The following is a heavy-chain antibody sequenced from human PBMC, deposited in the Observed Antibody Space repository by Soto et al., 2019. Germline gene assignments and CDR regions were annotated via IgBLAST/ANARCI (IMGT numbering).Heavy chain of an antibody. Sequence: PGGSLRLSCAASGFTFNNYAMNWVRQAPGKGLEWVSGISDSGKNIYYTDSMKGRITISRDNSEDTLYLQMNSLRVDDTAVYYCAKSSPGNYDILTGYREVYPYYAMDVWGKGTTVTVSS. D-gene: IGHD3-9*01. J-gene: IGHJ6*04. CDR1: GFTFNNYA. V-gene: IGHV3-23*01. CDR3: AKSSPGNYDILTGYREVYPYYAMDV. CDR2: ISDSGKNI.